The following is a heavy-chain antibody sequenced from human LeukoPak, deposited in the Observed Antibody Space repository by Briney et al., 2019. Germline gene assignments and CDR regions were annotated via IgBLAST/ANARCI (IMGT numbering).Heavy chain of an antibody. J-gene: IGHJ4*02. D-gene: IGHD2-2*02. CDR1: GFTFSIYA. V-gene: IGHV3-23*01. CDR2: ISGSGDST. Sequence: GGSLRLSCAASGFTFSIYAVSWVRQAPGRGLEWVSTISGSGDSTYYADSVKGRFTISRDNSKNTLYLQMNSLRPEDTAVYYCPKGCASTSCYTSEYWGQGTLVTVSS. CDR3: PKGCASTSCYTSEY.